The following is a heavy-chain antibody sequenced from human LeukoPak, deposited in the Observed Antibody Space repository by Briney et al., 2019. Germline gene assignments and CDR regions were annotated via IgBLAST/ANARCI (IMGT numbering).Heavy chain of an antibody. CDR3: ARDPLDYYGSGSRDY. CDR2: IYSGGST. V-gene: IGHV3-53*01. CDR1: GFTVSNNY. Sequence: GGSLRLSCAASGFTVSNNYMSWVRQAPGKGLEWVSVIYSGGSTYYADSVKGRFTISRDNSKNTLYLQMNSLRAEDTAVYYCARDPLDYYGSGSRDYWGQGTLVTVSS. J-gene: IGHJ4*02. D-gene: IGHD3-10*01.